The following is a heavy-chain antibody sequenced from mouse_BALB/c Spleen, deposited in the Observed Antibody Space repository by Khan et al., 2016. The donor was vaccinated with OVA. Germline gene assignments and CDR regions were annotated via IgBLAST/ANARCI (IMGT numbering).Heavy chain of an antibody. V-gene: IGHV14-3*02. D-gene: IGHD4-1*01. Sequence: VQLKQSGAELVKPGASVKLSCTASGFNIKDTYMHWVKQRPEQGLEWIGWIDPANGNTKYDPKFQAKATLTADTSSKAAYLKHSSLTSEDTAVYYCARDYWDVFAYWGQGTLVTVST. CDR1: GFNIKDTY. J-gene: IGHJ3*01. CDR3: ARDYWDVFAY. CDR2: IDPANGNT.